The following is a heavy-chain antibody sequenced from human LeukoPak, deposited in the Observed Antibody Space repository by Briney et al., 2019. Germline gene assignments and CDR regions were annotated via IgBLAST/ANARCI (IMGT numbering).Heavy chain of an antibody. CDR1: GDSISTSSYY. V-gene: IGHV4-39*07. CDR2: IYYSGST. Sequence: TSSETLSLTCTVSGDSISTSSYYWGWIRQPPGKGLEWLGSIYYSGSTYYNPSLKSRVTISVDTSKNQFSLKLSSVTAADTAVYYCARAERYSGSYYRDFDYWGQGTLVTVSS. J-gene: IGHJ4*02. D-gene: IGHD1-26*01. CDR3: ARAERYSGSYYRDFDY.